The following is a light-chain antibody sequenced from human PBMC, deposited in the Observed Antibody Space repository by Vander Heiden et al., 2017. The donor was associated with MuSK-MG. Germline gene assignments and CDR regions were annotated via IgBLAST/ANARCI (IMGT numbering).Light chain of an antibody. J-gene: IGLJ1*01. Sequence: QSVLTQPPSASGTPGQRVTISCSGSSSNIGSNTVNWYQQLPGTAPKLLIYSNNQRPSGVPDRFSGFKSGTSASLAISGLQSEEEADYYCAAWDDSLNGPVFGTGTKVTVL. CDR3: AAWDDSLNGPV. CDR1: SSNIGSNT. CDR2: SNN. V-gene: IGLV1-44*01.